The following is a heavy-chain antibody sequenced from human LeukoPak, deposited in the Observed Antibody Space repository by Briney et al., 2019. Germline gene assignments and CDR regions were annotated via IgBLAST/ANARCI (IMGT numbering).Heavy chain of an antibody. CDR2: ISSSYNYT. J-gene: IGHJ4*02. CDR3: ARADGGDIDY. CDR1: GFTFSTYS. V-gene: IGHV3-21*01. Sequence: GGSLRLSCAASGFTFSTYSMNWVRQAPGKGLEWVSSISSSYNYTYYAESLKGRLTIPRDNAKNALYLQMSSLRAEDTAVYYCARADGGDIDYWGQGTLVTVSS. D-gene: IGHD2-21*02.